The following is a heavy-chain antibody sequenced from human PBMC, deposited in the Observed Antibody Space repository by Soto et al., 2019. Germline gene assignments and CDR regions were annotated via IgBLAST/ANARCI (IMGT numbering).Heavy chain of an antibody. CDR1: GGSISSSSYY. CDR3: ARHALYYYDSSGYFDY. CDR2: IYYSGST. V-gene: IGHV4-39*01. J-gene: IGHJ4*02. Sequence: SETLSLTCTVSGGSISSSSYYWGWIRQPPGKGLEWIGSIYYSGSTYYNPPLKSRVTISVDTSKNQFSLKLSSVTAADTAVYYCARHALYYYDSSGYFDYWGQGTLVTVSS. D-gene: IGHD3-22*01.